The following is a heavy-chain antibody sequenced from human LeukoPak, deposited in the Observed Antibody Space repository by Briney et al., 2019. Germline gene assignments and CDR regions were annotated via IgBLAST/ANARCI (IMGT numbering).Heavy chain of an antibody. Sequence: ASETLSLTCAVSGGSISSSNWWSWVRQPPGKGLEWIGEIYHSGSTNYNPSLKSRVTISVDMSKNQFSLKLSSVTAADTAVYYCARGSYYYDSSGYLFDYWGQGTLVTVSS. J-gene: IGHJ4*02. V-gene: IGHV4-4*02. CDR2: IYHSGST. D-gene: IGHD3-22*01. CDR3: ARGSYYYDSSGYLFDY. CDR1: GGSISSSNW.